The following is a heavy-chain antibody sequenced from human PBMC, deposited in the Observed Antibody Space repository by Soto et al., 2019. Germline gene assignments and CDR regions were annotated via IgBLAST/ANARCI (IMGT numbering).Heavy chain of an antibody. CDR2: INHSGST. V-gene: IGHV4-34*01. J-gene: IGHJ4*02. D-gene: IGHD3-10*01. Sequence: SETLSLTCAVYGGSFSGYYWSWIRQPPGKGLEWIGEINHSGSTNYNPSLKSRVTISVDTSKNQFSLKLSSVTAADTAVYYCARAMGDTMVRGPPDLAGFDYWGQGTLVTVSS. CDR1: GGSFSGYY. CDR3: ARAMGDTMVRGPPDLAGFDY.